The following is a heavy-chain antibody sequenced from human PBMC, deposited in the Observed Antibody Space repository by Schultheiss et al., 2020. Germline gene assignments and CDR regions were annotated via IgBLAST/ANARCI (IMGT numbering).Heavy chain of an antibody. CDR3: AKDRVVLGEGFEN. D-gene: IGHD3-16*01. CDR2: IWYDGSNK. V-gene: IGHV3-30*02. J-gene: IGHJ4*02. Sequence: GGSLRLSCAASGFTFSSYAMSWVRQAPGKGLEWVAVIWYDGSNKYYADSVKGRFTISRDNSKNTLYLQMNSLRAEDTAVYYCAKDRVVLGEGFENWGQGTLVTVSS. CDR1: GFTFSSYA.